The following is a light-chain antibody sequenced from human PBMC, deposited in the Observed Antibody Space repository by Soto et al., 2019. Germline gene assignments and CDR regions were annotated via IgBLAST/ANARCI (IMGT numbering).Light chain of an antibody. V-gene: IGLV2-8*01. Sequence: QSVLTQPPSASGSPGHSVTISCTGTSSDVGGYDYVSWYQQRPGKAPKLMIHEVTKRPSGVPDRFSGSKSGSTASLTVSGLQAEDEADYYCSSYAGSNNFVVFGGGTKLTVL. J-gene: IGLJ2*01. CDR1: SSDVGGYDY. CDR3: SSYAGSNNFVV. CDR2: EVT.